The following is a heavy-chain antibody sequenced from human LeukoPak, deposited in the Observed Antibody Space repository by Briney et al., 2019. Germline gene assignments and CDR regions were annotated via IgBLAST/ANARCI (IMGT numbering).Heavy chain of an antibody. CDR3: AKDKGDYGSESPYGMDV. V-gene: IGHV3-23*01. J-gene: IGHJ6*02. CDR2: VDGSGGST. CDR1: GFTFSTYA. D-gene: IGHD3-10*01. Sequence: PGGSLRLSCAASGFTFSTYAISWVRQAPGKGLEWVSGVDGSGGSTHYADSVKGRFSIFRDNSKNTLSLQMNSLRAEDTAVYYCAKDKGDYGSESPYGMDVWGQGTTVTVSS.